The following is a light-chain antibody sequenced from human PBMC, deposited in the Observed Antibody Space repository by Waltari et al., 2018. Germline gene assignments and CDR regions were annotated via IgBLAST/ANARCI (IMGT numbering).Light chain of an antibody. V-gene: IGLV2-14*01. CDR3: SSYTSSGVV. Sequence: QSALTQPASVSGSPGQAIIISCTGTGSDVGGYDYVSWYQQYPGKAPRLIIYDVYNRPSGVSTRFSGSKSDNTASLTISGLQAEDESVYYCSSYTSSGVVFGGGTNLTVL. J-gene: IGLJ2*01. CDR2: DVY. CDR1: GSDVGGYDY.